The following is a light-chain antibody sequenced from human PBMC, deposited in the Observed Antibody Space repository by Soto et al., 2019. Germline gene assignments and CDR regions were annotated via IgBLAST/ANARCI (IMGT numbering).Light chain of an antibody. V-gene: IGLV2-14*01. Sequence: QSALTQPASVSGSPGQSITISCTGTSSDVGGYNYVSWYQQHPGKAPKLMIYDVRNRPSGVSNRFSGSNSVNTASLTISGLQAEDEADYYCRSYTTISTYVFGTGTKLTVL. J-gene: IGLJ1*01. CDR3: RSYTTISTYV. CDR2: DVR. CDR1: SSDVGGYNY.